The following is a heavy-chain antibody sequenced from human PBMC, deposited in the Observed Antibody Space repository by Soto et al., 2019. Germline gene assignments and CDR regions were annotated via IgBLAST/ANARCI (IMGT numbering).Heavy chain of an antibody. Sequence: QVQLVQSGAEVKKPGASVKVSCKASGYTFTSYAMHWVRRAPGQRLEWMGWINAGNGNTKYSQKFQGRVTITRDTSASTAYMELSSLRSADTAVYYCAREAAADFFDYWGQGTLVTVSS. CDR1: GYTFTSYA. V-gene: IGHV1-3*01. D-gene: IGHD6-13*01. J-gene: IGHJ4*02. CDR3: AREAAADFFDY. CDR2: INAGNGNT.